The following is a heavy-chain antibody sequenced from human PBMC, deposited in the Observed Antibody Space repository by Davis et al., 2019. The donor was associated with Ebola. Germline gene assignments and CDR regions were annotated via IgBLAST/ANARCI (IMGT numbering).Heavy chain of an antibody. V-gene: IGHV5-51*01. CDR1: GYSFTSYW. D-gene: IGHD1-26*01. J-gene: IGHJ5*02. Sequence: GESLKISCKGSGYSFTSYWIGWVRQMPGKGLEWMGMIYPGDSDTKDRPSFQGHVTMSVDTSMSTAYLQWNSLKASDTAMYYCARQRSVMDYYSFDPWGQGTLVTVSS. CDR2: IYPGDSDT. CDR3: ARQRSVMDYYSFDP.